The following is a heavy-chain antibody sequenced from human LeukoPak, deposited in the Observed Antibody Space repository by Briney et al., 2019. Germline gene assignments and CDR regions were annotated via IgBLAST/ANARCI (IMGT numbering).Heavy chain of an antibody. CDR3: AKDGTTTITFDY. V-gene: IGHV3-23*01. J-gene: IGHJ4*02. Sequence: GGSLRLSCAASGFTFSSYAMSWVLQAPGEGLEYVSVISGSGGSTHYRDSVKGRFTISRDNSKNTLYLQMNSLRVEDTAVYYCAKDGTTTITFDYWGQGTLVTVSS. CDR2: ISGSGGST. CDR1: GFTFSSYA. D-gene: IGHD1-1*01.